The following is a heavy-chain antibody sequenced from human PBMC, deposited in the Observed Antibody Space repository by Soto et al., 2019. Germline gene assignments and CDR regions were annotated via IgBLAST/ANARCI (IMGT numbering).Heavy chain of an antibody. CDR1: GYTFTGYH. Sequence: QVQLVPSGAEVKKPGASVKVSCRASGYTFTGYHIHWARQAPGQGLEWMGWINPNSGGTNYAQKFQGRVPMSQDTSISTAYMELSRLRSDDTAVYYSTVPPGLSATDDFWVQGTLGTVSS. CDR3: TVPPGLSATDDF. J-gene: IGHJ4*02. V-gene: IGHV1-2*02. CDR2: INPNSGGT. D-gene: IGHD6-6*01.